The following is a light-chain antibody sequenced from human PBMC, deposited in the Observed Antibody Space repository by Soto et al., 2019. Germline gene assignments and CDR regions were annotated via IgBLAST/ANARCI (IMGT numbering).Light chain of an antibody. J-gene: IGLJ1*01. Sequence: QSVLTQPPSASGSPGQSVTISCTGTSSDVGGYNYVSWYQQHPGKAPKLMIYEVSKRPSGVPDRFSGSKSGNTASLTVSGLQAEDEADIYCSSYAGSNHYVFGTGTKVTVL. CDR1: SSDVGGYNY. CDR3: SSYAGSNHYV. V-gene: IGLV2-8*01. CDR2: EVS.